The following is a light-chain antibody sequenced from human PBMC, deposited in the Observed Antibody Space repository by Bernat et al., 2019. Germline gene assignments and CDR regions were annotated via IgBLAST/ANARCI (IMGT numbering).Light chain of an antibody. CDR2: DVS. CDR3: SSYTSRSTLAV. Sequence: QSALTQPASVSGSPGQSITISCTGTSSYVGGYNYVSWYQQHPGKAPKLMIYDVSNRPSGVSNRFSGSKSGNTASLTISGLQAEDEADYYCSSYTSRSTLAVFGGGTQLTVL. V-gene: IGLV2-14*03. J-gene: IGLJ7*01. CDR1: SSYVGGYNY.